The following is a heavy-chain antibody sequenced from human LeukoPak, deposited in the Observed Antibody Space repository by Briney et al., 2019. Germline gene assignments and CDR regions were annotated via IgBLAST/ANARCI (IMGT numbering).Heavy chain of an antibody. CDR2: IYYSGST. CDR1: GGSISSYY. Sequence: SETLSLTCTVSGGSISSYYWSWIRQPPGKGLEWIGYIYYSGSTNYNPSLKSRVTISVDTSKNQFSLKLSSVTAADTAVYYCARHKEIVDPFDYWGQGTLVTVSS. J-gene: IGHJ4*02. CDR3: ARHKEIVDPFDY. D-gene: IGHD3-16*02. V-gene: IGHV4-59*08.